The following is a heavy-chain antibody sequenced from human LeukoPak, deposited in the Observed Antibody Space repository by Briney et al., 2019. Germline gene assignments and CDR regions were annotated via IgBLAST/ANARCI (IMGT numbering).Heavy chain of an antibody. CDR2: IRYDGSNK. J-gene: IGHJ4*02. Sequence: PGGSLRLSCAASGFTFSSYGMHWVRQAPGKGLEWVAFIRYDGSNKYYADSVKGRFTISRDNSKNTLYLQMNSLRAEDTAVYYCAKGLETRSGWYRGGFDYWGQGTLVTVSS. D-gene: IGHD6-19*01. CDR1: GFTFSSYG. V-gene: IGHV3-30*02. CDR3: AKGLETRSGWYRGGFDY.